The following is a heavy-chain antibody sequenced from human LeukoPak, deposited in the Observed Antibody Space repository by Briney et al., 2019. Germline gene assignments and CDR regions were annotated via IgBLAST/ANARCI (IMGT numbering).Heavy chain of an antibody. CDR2: ISGDSTYI. CDR3: ARVSGRLERQSDLDY. J-gene: IGHJ4*02. CDR1: GLTFASYS. Sequence: GGSLRLSCAASGLTFASYSMNWVRQAPGKGLEWVSSISGDSTYIYNAGSVKGRFTISRDNAQASLYLQMISLRADDTAVYYCARVSGRLERQSDLDYWGQGTLVIVSS. D-gene: IGHD1-1*01. V-gene: IGHV3-21*01.